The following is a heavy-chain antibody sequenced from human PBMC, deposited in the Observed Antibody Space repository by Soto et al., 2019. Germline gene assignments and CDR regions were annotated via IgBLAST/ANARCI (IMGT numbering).Heavy chain of an antibody. V-gene: IGHV1-69*02. J-gene: IGHJ6*02. CDR2: IIPTLDIT. D-gene: IGHD3-22*01. Sequence: SVKVSCKASGGTYYIISWVRQAPGQGLEWMGRIIPTLDITNYAQKFQGRVTITADKSTSTAYMEVSSLRSEDTAVYYCARRDSSGYYYRMDVWGQGTTVTVSS. CDR1: GGTYYI. CDR3: ARRDSSGYYYRMDV.